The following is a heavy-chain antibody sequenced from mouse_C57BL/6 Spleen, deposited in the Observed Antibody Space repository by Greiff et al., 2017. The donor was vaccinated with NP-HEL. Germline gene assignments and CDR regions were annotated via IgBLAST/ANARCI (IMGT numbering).Heavy chain of an antibody. J-gene: IGHJ4*01. CDR1: GYTFTSYW. CDR3: ARRPDYGSSYGAMDY. D-gene: IGHD1-1*01. V-gene: IGHV1-55*01. Sequence: VQLQQPGAELVKPGASVKMSCKASGYTFTSYWITWVKQRPGQGLEWIGDIYPGSGSTNYNEKFKSKATLTVDTSSSTAYMQLSSLTSEDSAVYYCARRPDYGSSYGAMDYWGQGTSVTVSS. CDR2: IYPGSGST.